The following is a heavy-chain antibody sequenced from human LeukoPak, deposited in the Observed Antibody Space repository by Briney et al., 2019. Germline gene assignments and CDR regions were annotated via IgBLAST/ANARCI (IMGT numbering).Heavy chain of an antibody. CDR2: IIPIFGTA. V-gene: IGHV1-69*06. CDR1: GGTFSSYA. Sequence: SVKVSCKASGGTFSSYAISWVRQAPGQGLEWMGGIIPIFGTANYAQKFHGRVTITADKSTSTAYMELSSLRSEDTAVYYCARGGGSIAVDRTAYYYYYMDVWGKGTTVTVSS. D-gene: IGHD6-19*01. J-gene: IGHJ6*03. CDR3: ARGGGSIAVDRTAYYYYYMDV.